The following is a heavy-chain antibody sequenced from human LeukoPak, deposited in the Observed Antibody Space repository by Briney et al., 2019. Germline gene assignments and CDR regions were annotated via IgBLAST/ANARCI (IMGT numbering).Heavy chain of an antibody. J-gene: IGHJ4*02. CDR2: IKDDGSMT. CDR3: ARVSSGEQWLAFDY. V-gene: IGHV3-74*01. Sequence: PGGSLRLSCAASGFTFSNYWMHWVRQVPGKGLVWASRIKDDGSMTDYADSVKGRFTISGDNDKNTLYLRMDSLRAEDTAVYYCARVSSGEQWLAFDYWGQGTLVTVFS. CDR1: GFTFSNYW. D-gene: IGHD6-19*01.